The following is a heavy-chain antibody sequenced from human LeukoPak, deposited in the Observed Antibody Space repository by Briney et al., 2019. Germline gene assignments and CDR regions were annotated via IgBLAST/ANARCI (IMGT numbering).Heavy chain of an antibody. CDR1: GGSVSSGISY. Sequence: SETLSLTRSVSGGSVSSGISYWSWIRQPPGEGLEWIAYISDSGGSDYDPSLRGRVTISLDTSKHQFSLRLTSVTAADTAVYYCARVPAAATGPDYWGQGTLVTVSS. J-gene: IGHJ4*02. CDR3: ARVPAAATGPDY. D-gene: IGHD6-13*01. V-gene: IGHV4-61*01. CDR2: ISDSGGS.